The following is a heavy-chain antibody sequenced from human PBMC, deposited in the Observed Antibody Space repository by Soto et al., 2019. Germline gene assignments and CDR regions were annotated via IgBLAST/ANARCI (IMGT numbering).Heavy chain of an antibody. Sequence: QLQLQESGPGLVKPSETLSLTCTVSGGSISSSSYYWGWIRQPPGKGLEWIGSIYYSGSPYYNPSLKSRVTISVDTSKNQFSLKLSSVTAADTAVYYCARTPRYCSGGSCYVSSSFDYWGQGTLVTVSS. D-gene: IGHD2-15*01. V-gene: IGHV4-39*01. CDR1: GGSISSSSYY. CDR2: IYYSGSP. J-gene: IGHJ4*02. CDR3: ARTPRYCSGGSCYVSSSFDY.